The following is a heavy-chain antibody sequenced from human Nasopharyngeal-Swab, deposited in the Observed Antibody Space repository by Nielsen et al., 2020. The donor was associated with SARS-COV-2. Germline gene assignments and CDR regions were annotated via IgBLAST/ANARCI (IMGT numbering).Heavy chain of an antibody. J-gene: IGHJ6*03. V-gene: IGHV1-2*04. CDR2: INPNSGGT. CDR3: ARGTGLNYYYYMDV. CDR1: GYTFTGYY. Sequence: ASVKVSCKASGYTFTGYYMHWVRQAPGQGLEWMGRINPNSGGTNYAQKFQGWVTMTRDTSISTAYMELSRLRSDDTAVYYCARGTGLNYYYYMDVWGKGTTVTVSS. D-gene: IGHD1-1*01.